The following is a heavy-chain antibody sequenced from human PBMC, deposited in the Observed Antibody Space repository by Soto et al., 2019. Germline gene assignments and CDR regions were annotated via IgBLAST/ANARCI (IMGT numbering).Heavy chain of an antibody. J-gene: IGHJ5*02. V-gene: IGHV4-31*03. CDR1: GGSISSGGYY. CDR3: ARAERGKGKADWFDP. D-gene: IGHD1-1*01. CDR2: IYYSGST. Sequence: SETLSLTCTVSGGSISSGGYYWSWIRQHPGKGLEWIGYIYYSGSTYYNPSLKSRVTISVDTSKNQFSLKLSSVTAADTAVYYCARAERGKGKADWFDPWGQGTLVTVSS.